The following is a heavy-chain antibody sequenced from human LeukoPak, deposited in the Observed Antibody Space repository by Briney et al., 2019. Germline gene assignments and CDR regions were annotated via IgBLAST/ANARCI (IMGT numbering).Heavy chain of an antibody. CDR3: AKDQGRKWSGVDY. D-gene: IGHD2-15*01. CDR1: GFTFSSYG. J-gene: IGHJ4*02. V-gene: IGHV3-30*02. Sequence: LPGGSLRLSCAASGFTFSSYGMHWVRQAPGKGLEWVAFIRYDGSNKYYADSVKGRFTISRDNSKNTLSLQMNSLRAEDTSVYYCAKDQGRKWSGVDYWGQGALVTVSS. CDR2: IRYDGSNK.